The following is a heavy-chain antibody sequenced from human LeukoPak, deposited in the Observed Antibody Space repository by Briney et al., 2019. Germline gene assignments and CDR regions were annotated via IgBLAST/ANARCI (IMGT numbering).Heavy chain of an antibody. CDR1: GGTFSSYA. CDR3: ARVDDFLANYYYMDV. CDR2: IIPIFGTA. D-gene: IGHD3-3*01. Sequence: SVKVSCKASGGTFSSYAISWVRQAPGQGLEWMGGIIPIFGTANYAQKFQGRVTITTDESTSTAYMELSSLRSEDTAVYYCARVDDFLANYYYMDVWGKGTTVTVSS. J-gene: IGHJ6*03. V-gene: IGHV1-69*05.